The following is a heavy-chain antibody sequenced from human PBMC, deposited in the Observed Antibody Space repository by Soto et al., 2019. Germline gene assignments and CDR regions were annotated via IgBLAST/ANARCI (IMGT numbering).Heavy chain of an antibody. V-gene: IGHV3-64*04. D-gene: IGHD6-13*01. J-gene: IGHJ4*02. CDR1: GFTFSSYA. CDR2: VSSTGGSR. CDR3: ASCDPAAGTSADY. Sequence: PGGSLRLSCSASGFTFSSYAVHWVRQAPGKGLEYVSTVSSTGGSRYYADSVKGRFTISRDNTKNSLYLQMNSLRAEDTAVYYCASCDPAAGTSADYWGQGTLVTVSS.